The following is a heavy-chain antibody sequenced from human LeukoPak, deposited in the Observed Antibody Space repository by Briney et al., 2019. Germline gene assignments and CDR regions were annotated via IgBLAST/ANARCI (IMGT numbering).Heavy chain of an antibody. V-gene: IGHV3-23*01. J-gene: IGHJ4*02. CDR3: AKALTNYDYVWGSYRYIDY. Sequence: PGGSLRLSCAASGFTFSSYAMSWVRQAPGKGLEWVSAISGSGGSTYYADSVKGRFTISRDNSKNTLYPQMNSLRAEDTAVYYCAKALTNYDYVWGSYRYIDYWGQGTLVTVSS. CDR2: ISGSGGST. D-gene: IGHD3-16*02. CDR1: GFTFSSYA.